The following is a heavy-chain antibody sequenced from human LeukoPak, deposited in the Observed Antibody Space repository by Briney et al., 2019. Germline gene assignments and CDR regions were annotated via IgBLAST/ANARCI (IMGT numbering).Heavy chain of an antibody. D-gene: IGHD2-21*01. J-gene: IGHJ3*02. CDR3: ARVFRDDAFDI. V-gene: IGHV4-30-2*01. Sequence: SETLSLTCAVSGGSISSGGYSWSWIRQPPGKGLEWIGYIYHSGSTYYNPSLKSRATISVDRSKNQFSLKLSSVTAADTAVYYCARVFRDDAFDIWGQGTMVTVSS. CDR2: IYHSGST. CDR1: GGSISSGGYS.